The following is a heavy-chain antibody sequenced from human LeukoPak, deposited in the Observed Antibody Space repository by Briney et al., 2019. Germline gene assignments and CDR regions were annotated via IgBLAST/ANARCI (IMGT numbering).Heavy chain of an antibody. V-gene: IGHV1-2*02. CDR1: GYTFTSYG. CDR2: INPNSGGT. J-gene: IGHJ4*02. Sequence: GASVKVSCKASGYTFTSYGISWVRQAPGQGLEWMGWINPNSGGTNYAQKFQGRVTMTRDTSISTAYMGLSRLRSDDTAVYYCARTLYYDSTNYWGQGTLVTVSS. CDR3: ARTLYYDSTNY. D-gene: IGHD3-22*01.